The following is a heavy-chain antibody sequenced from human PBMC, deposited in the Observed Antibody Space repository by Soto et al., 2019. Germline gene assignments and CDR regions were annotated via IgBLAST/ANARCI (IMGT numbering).Heavy chain of an antibody. D-gene: IGHD3-10*01. J-gene: IGHJ5*02. CDR2: IYYSGST. CDR1: GGSISSGDYY. Sequence: SETLSLTCTVSGGSISSGDYYWSWIRQPPGKGLEWIGYIYYSGSTYYNPSLKSRVTISVDTSKNQFSLKLNSVTAADTALYYCARVGNSVWFGESLRWFDPWGQGTLVTVS. CDR3: ARVGNSVWFGESLRWFDP. V-gene: IGHV4-30-4*01.